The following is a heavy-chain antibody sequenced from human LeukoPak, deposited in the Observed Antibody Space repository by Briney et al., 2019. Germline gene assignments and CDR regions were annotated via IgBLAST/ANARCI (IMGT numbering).Heavy chain of an antibody. D-gene: IGHD6-13*01. CDR2: IIPILGIA. CDR1: GGTFSSYA. CDR3: ARTVAAYHDMDV. V-gene: IGHV1-69*10. J-gene: IGHJ6*02. Sequence: GASVKVSCKASGGTFSSYAISWVRQAPGQGLEWMGWIIPILGIANYAQKFQGRVTITADKSTSTAYMELSSLRSEDTAVYYCARTVAAYHDMDVWGQGTTVTVSS.